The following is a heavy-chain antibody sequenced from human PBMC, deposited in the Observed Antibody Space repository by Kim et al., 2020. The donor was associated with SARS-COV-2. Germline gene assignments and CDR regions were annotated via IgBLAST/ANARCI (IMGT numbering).Heavy chain of an antibody. CDR3: AGGYYDYVWGSYWYFDY. Sequence: SETLSLTCTVSGGSISSYYWSWIRQPPGKGLEWIGYIYYSGSTNYNPSLKSRVTISVDTSKNQFSLKLSSVTAADTAVYYCAGGYYDYVWGSYWYFDYWGQGTLVAVSS. CDR2: IYYSGST. CDR1: GGSISSYY. V-gene: IGHV4-59*13. D-gene: IGHD3-16*01. J-gene: IGHJ4*02.